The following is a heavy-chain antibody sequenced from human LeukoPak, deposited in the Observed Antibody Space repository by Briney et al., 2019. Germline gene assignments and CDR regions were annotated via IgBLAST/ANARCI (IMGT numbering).Heavy chain of an antibody. J-gene: IGHJ3*01. CDR3: ARMPFITMTEHRSLDL. CDR1: NGSISNAGYY. Sequence: SQTLSLTCTVSNGSISNAGYYWNWIRQHPGKGLEWIGYISYTGSTHYNPSLKSRTSTSLDRSKNQFSLKLSSVSAADTAVYYCARMPFITMTEHRSLDLWGQGTLVTVSS. D-gene: IGHD3-22*01. V-gene: IGHV4-31*03. CDR2: ISYTGST.